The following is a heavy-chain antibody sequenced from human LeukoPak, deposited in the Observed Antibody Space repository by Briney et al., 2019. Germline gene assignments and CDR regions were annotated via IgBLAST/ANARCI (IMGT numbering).Heavy chain of an antibody. J-gene: IGHJ5*02. Sequence: QTGGSLRLSCAASGFTFSSYAMSWVRQAPGKGLEWVSAISGSGGSTYYPDSVKGRFTISRDNSKALWYLQMNRLRAEHTAVYYWAKCITMILDWFDPWGQGTLVTVS. D-gene: IGHD3-22*01. CDR3: AKCITMILDWFDP. V-gene: IGHV3-23*01. CDR1: GFTFSSYA. CDR2: ISGSGGST.